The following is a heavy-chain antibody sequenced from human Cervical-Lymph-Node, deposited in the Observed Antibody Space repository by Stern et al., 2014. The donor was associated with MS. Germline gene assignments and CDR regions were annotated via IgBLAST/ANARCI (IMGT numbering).Heavy chain of an antibody. CDR2: IYASGSV. Sequence: VQLVESGPGLVKPSQTLSLTCTVSGASVNSGRYYWSWIRQPAGKGLEWIGRIYASGSVNYNPSLLDRVTISLDTAENQFPLNLSCVTAADTAMYFCARDYADIKRGWFDPWGQGTLVTVSS. J-gene: IGHJ5*02. CDR1: GASVNSGRYY. D-gene: IGHD2-15*01. CDR3: ARDYADIKRGWFDP. V-gene: IGHV4-61*02.